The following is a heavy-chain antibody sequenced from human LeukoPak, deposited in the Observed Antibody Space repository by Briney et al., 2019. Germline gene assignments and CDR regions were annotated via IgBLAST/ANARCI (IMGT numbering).Heavy chain of an antibody. D-gene: IGHD6-19*01. Sequence: PSETLSLTCAVYGGSFSGYYWSWIRQPPGKGLERIGEINHSGSTNYNPSLKSRVTISVDTSKNQFSLKLSSVTAADTAVYYCARNVASGQWLVPYYFDYWGQGTLVTVSS. CDR2: INHSGST. CDR3: ARNVASGQWLVPYYFDY. V-gene: IGHV4-34*01. J-gene: IGHJ4*02. CDR1: GGSFSGYY.